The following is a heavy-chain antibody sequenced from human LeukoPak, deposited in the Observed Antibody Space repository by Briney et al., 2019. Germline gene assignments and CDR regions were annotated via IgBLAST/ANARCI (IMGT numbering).Heavy chain of an antibody. V-gene: IGHV3-21*01. Sequence: PGGSLRLSCAASGFTFSSYSMNWVRQAPGKGLEWVSSISSSSSYIYYADPVKGRFTISRDNAKNSLYLQMNSLRAEDTAVYYCARVGCSSTSCYHYYYGMDVWGQGTTVTVSS. CDR3: ARVGCSSTSCYHYYYGMDV. CDR2: ISSSSSYI. D-gene: IGHD2-2*01. J-gene: IGHJ6*02. CDR1: GFTFSSYS.